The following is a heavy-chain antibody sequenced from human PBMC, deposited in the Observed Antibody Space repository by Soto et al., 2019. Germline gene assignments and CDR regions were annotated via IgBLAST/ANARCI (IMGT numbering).Heavy chain of an antibody. Sequence: SETLSLTCTVSDGSVSSGSYYWTWIRQPPGKGLEWIGYIYSSGSTLYNPSLKSRVIISVDTSMNQFSLKLSSVTAADTAVYYCARGLVSSYWGQGTLVTVSS. CDR1: DGSVSSGSYY. CDR2: IYSSGST. D-gene: IGHD2-8*01. V-gene: IGHV4-61*01. CDR3: ARGLVSSY. J-gene: IGHJ4*02.